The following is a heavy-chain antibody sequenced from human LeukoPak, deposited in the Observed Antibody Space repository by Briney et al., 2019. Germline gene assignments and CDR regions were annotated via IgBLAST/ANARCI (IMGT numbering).Heavy chain of an antibody. V-gene: IGHV3-48*01. CDR1: GFTFRDYS. Sequence: GGSLRLSCAASGFTFRDYSMSWVRQAPGKGLEWISYISSSSNSIYYSDSVKGRFTISRDNAKNSLYLQMNSLRAEDTAVYYCLRYNYGYYFDYWGQGTLVTVSS. CDR2: ISSSSNSI. D-gene: IGHD5-18*01. CDR3: LRYNYGYYFDY. J-gene: IGHJ4*02.